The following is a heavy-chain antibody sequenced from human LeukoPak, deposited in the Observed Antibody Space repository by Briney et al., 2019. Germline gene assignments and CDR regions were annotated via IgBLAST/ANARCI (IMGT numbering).Heavy chain of an antibody. V-gene: IGHV3-23*01. CDR1: GFTFSTYG. D-gene: IGHD2-21*01. Sequence: PGGSLRLSCAASGFTFSTYGMSWVRQAPGKGLEWVSGISGSGGSTFYADSVKGRFTISRDNSKNTLFLQMNSLRAEDTAVYYCAKDSPIGVAMFCAGLDYWGQGTLATVSS. CDR2: ISGSGGST. CDR3: AKDSPIGVAMFCAGLDY. J-gene: IGHJ4*02.